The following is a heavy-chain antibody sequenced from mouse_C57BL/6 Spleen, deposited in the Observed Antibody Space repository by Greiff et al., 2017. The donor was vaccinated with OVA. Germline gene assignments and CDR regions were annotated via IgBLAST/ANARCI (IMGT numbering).Heavy chain of an antibody. CDR2: IHPNSGST. D-gene: IGHD1-1*01. V-gene: IGHV1-64*01. J-gene: IGHJ2*01. Sequence: VKLQQPGAELVKPGASVKLSCKASGYTFTSYWMHWVKQRPGQGLEWIGMIHPNSGSTNYNEKFKSKATLTVDKSSSTAYMQLSSLTSEDSAVYYCARETRVVAVDYWGQGTTLTVSS. CDR3: ARETRVVAVDY. CDR1: GYTFTSYW.